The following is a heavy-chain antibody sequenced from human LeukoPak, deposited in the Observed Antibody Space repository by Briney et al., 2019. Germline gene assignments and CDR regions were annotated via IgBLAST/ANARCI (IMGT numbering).Heavy chain of an antibody. CDR1: GFTFSSYW. Sequence: PGESLRLSCAASGFTFSSYWMSWVRQAPGKGLEWVANIKQDGSEKYYVDSVKGRFTISRDNAKNSLYLQMNSLRAEDTAVYYCARESGYYYDSSGYYYLWGQGTLVTVSS. V-gene: IGHV3-7*01. CDR3: ARESGYYYDSSGYYYL. D-gene: IGHD3-22*01. CDR2: IKQDGSEK. J-gene: IGHJ4*02.